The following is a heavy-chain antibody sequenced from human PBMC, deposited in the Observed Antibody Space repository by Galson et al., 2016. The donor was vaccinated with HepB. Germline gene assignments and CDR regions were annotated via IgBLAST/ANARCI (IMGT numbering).Heavy chain of an antibody. CDR3: ARHTYEPGNYLIDY. CDR1: GFIMRSYG. Sequence: SLRLSCAASGFIMRSYGMNWVRQAPGQGLHWVALIWSDGSNKCYADSVEGRFPIPRDESKNTVYLGMTSLRADDTAVYYCARHTYEPGNYLIDYWGQGTPVTVSS. V-gene: IGHV3-33*01. D-gene: IGHD1-14*01. J-gene: IGHJ4*02. CDR2: IWSDGSNK.